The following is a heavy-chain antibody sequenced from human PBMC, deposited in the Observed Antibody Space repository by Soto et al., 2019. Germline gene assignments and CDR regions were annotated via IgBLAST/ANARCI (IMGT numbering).Heavy chain of an antibody. CDR3: ATALGYCTNGLCSSFDY. D-gene: IGHD2-8*01. CDR2: FDPEDGET. CDR1: GYTLTELS. J-gene: IGHJ4*02. V-gene: IGHV1-24*01. Sequence: ASVKVSCKVSGYTLTELSMHWVRQAPGKGLEWMGGFDPEDGETIYAQKFQGRVTMTEDTSTDTAYMELSSLRSEDTAVYYCATALGYCTNGLCSSFDYWGQGTLVTVSS.